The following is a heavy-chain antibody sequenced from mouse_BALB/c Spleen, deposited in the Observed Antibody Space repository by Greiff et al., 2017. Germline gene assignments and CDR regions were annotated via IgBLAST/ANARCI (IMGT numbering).Heavy chain of an antibody. CDR1: GFTFSSYT. CDR3: ARMGIYAMDY. J-gene: IGHJ4*01. V-gene: IGHV5-12-2*01. CDR2: ISNGGGST. Sequence: EVMLVESGGGLVQPGGSLKLSCAASGFTFSSYTMSWVRQTPEKRLEWVAYISNGGGSTYYPDTVKGRFTISRDNAKNTLYLQMSSLKSEDTAMYYCARMGIYAMDYWGQGTSVTVSS.